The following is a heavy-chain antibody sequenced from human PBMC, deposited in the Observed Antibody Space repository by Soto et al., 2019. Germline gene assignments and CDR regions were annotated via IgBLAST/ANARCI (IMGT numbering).Heavy chain of an antibody. D-gene: IGHD2-2*01. Sequence: GESLKISCKTSGYSFTSYWIGWVRQMPGKGMEWMGNIYPYDSDARYSPSFQGQVTISADTSITTAYLQWSGLRASDTAMYFCARHLVGSTRGNFDYWGQGTLVTV. CDR2: IYPYDSDA. J-gene: IGHJ4*01. CDR3: ARHLVGSTRGNFDY. CDR1: GYSFTSYW. V-gene: IGHV5-51*01.